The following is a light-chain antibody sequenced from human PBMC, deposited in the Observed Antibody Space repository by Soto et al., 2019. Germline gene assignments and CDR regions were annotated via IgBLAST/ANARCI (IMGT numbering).Light chain of an antibody. CDR3: AAWDDSLNGWV. CDR1: SSNIGGNT. J-gene: IGLJ3*02. Sequence: QSVLTQPPSASGTPGQRVTFSCSGSSSNIGGNTVSWFQHLPRTAPKLLIFSNSQRPSGVPDRFSGAKSGTSASLAISGLQSEDEADYYCAAWDDSLNGWVFGGGTKVTVL. V-gene: IGLV1-44*01. CDR2: SNS.